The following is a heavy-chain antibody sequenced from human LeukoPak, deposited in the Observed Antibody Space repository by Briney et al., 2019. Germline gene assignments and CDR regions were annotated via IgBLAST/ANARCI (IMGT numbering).Heavy chain of an antibody. CDR2: ISYDGSNK. V-gene: IGHV3-30*04. D-gene: IGHD4-17*01. CDR1: GFTFSSYA. CDR3: ARSYDYGSYLVDY. Sequence: AGGSLRLSCAASGFTFSSYAMHWVRQAPGKGLEWVAVISYDGSNKYYADSVKGRFTISRDNSKNTLYLQMNSLRAEDTAVYYCARSYDYGSYLVDYWGQGTLVTVSS. J-gene: IGHJ4*02.